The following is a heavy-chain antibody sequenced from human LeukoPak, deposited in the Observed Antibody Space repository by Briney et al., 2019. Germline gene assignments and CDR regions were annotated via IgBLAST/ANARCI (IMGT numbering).Heavy chain of an antibody. CDR2: INHSGST. V-gene: IGHV4-34*01. J-gene: IGHJ4*02. CDR1: GGSFSGYY. Sequence: SETLSLTCAVCGGSFSGYYWSWIRQPPGKGLEWIGEINHSGSTNYNPSLKSRVTISVDTPKNQFSLKLSSVTAADTAVYYCARALEVGISIAARREPYYFDYWGQGTLVTVSS. CDR3: ARALEVGISIAARREPYYFDY. D-gene: IGHD6-6*01.